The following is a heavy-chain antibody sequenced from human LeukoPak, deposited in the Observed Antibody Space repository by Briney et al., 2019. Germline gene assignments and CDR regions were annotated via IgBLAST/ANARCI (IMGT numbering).Heavy chain of an antibody. D-gene: IGHD6-13*01. J-gene: IGHJ5*02. V-gene: IGHV1-18*01. CDR1: GYTFTSYG. CDR2: ISAYNGNT. CDR3: ARWGIAAAGNFRWFDP. Sequence: ASVKVSCTASGYTFTSYGISWVRQAPGQGLEWMGWISAYNGNTNYAQKLQGRVTMTTDTSTSTAYMELRSLRSDDTAVYYCARWGIAAAGNFRWFDPWGQGTLVTVSS.